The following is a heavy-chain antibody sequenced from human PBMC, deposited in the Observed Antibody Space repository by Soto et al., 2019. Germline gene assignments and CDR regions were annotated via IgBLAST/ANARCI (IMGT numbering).Heavy chain of an antibody. D-gene: IGHD3-3*01. CDR3: ARWLDEDTIFGVVTGDAFDI. CDR2: IYYSGST. J-gene: IGHJ3*02. Sequence: QVQLQESGPGLVKPSQTLSLTCTVSGGSISSGGYYWSWIRQHPGKGLEWIGYIYYSGSTYYNPSRMSRVTISVDTSKNQFSLKLSSVTAADTAVYYCARWLDEDTIFGVVTGDAFDIWGQGTMVTVSS. CDR1: GGSISSGGYY. V-gene: IGHV4-31*03.